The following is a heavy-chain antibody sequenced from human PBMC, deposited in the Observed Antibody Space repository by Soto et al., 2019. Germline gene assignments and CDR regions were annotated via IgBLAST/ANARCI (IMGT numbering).Heavy chain of an antibody. CDR3: ARRLHRPPGYYMDV. D-gene: IGHD4-4*01. CDR1: GFTFSSYS. Sequence: EVQLVESGGGLVKPGGSLRLSCAASGFTFSSYSMNWVRQAPGKGLEWVSSISSSSSYIYYAYSVKGRFTISRDNAKDSLYLQTNSLRAEDTAVDYWARRLHRPPGYYMDVWGQGTTVTVSS. J-gene: IGHJ6*03. CDR2: ISSSSSYI. V-gene: IGHV3-21*01.